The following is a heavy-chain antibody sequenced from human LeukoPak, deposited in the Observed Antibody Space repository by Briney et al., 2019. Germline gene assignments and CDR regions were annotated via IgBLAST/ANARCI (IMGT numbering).Heavy chain of an antibody. V-gene: IGHV3-23*01. D-gene: IGHD3-10*01. CDR1: GITFSKYG. J-gene: IGHJ3*02. Sequence: GGSLRLSCAASGITFSKYGMSWVRQAPGKGLEWVATVLGSGVPTYYADSVKGRFTISRDNSKNTLYLQMNSLRAEDTAVYYCARGPYGSSGTPDAFDIWGQGTMVTVSS. CDR2: VLGSGVPT. CDR3: ARGPYGSSGTPDAFDI.